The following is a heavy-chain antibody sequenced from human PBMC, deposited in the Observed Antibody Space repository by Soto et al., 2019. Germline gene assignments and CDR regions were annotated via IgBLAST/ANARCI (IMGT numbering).Heavy chain of an antibody. J-gene: IGHJ4*02. CDR2: INPSGGST. CDR3: ARDTEDIVVVVAATYPGH. D-gene: IGHD2-15*01. Sequence: GASVKVSCKASGYTFTSYYMHWVRQAPGQGLEWMGIINPSGGSTSYAQKFQGRVTMTRDTSTSTVYMELSSLRSEDTAVYYCARDTEDIVVVVAATYPGHWGQGTLVTVSS. CDR1: GYTFTSYY. V-gene: IGHV1-46*03.